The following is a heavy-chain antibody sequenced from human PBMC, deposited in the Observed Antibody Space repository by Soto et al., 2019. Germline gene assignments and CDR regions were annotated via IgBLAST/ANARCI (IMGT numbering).Heavy chain of an antibody. V-gene: IGHV3-23*01. CDR1: GFTFSTYA. Sequence: EVQLLESGGGLVQPGGSLRLSCAASGFTFSTYAMSWVRQAPGKGLEWVSAISGSGGNTYYADSVKGRFTISRDNSKNTLYLQMTSLRAEDTAVYCCAKRGNGAPPAARGGGMDVWGQGTTVTVSS. D-gene: IGHD2-2*01. CDR2: ISGSGGNT. CDR3: AKRGNGAPPAARGGGMDV. J-gene: IGHJ6*02.